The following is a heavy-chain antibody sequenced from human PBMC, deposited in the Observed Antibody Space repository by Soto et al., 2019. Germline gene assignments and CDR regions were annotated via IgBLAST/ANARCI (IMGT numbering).Heavy chain of an antibody. CDR2: IYSSGST. CDR3: TSRLFGVRGVTTMDV. V-gene: IGHV4-39*01. J-gene: IGHJ6*02. CDR1: GGSIGGSNYF. Sequence: KPSETLSLTCTVSGGSIGGSNYFWGWIRQSPGTGLEWLGTIYSSGSTYYNPSLKSRITMSLDTSKNQFSLNLGSVTAADTAVYYCTSRLFGVRGVTTMDVWGPGTTVTVSS. D-gene: IGHD3-10*01.